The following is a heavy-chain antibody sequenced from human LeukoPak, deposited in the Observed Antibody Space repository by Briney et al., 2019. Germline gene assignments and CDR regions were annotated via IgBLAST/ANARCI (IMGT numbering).Heavy chain of an antibody. D-gene: IGHD6-19*01. CDR2: ISGSGGST. CDR1: GFTFSSYA. J-gene: IGHJ4*02. CDR3: AKMLGSSGWTFDY. V-gene: IGHV3-23*01. Sequence: GGSLRLSCAASGFTFSSYAMSWARQAPGKGLEWVSAISGSGGSTYYADSVKGRFTISRDNSKNTLYLQMNSLRAEDTAVYYCAKMLGSSGWTFDYWGQGTLVTVSS.